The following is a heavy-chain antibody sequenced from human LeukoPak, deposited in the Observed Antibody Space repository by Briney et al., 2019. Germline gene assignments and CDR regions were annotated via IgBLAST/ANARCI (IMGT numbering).Heavy chain of an antibody. J-gene: IGHJ4*02. Sequence: ASVKVSCKVSGYTLTELSMHWVRQAPGKELEWMGGFDPEDGETIYAQKFQGRVTMTEDTSTDTAYMELSSLRSEDTAVYYCATGIAVAGTTPPFDYWGQGTLVTVSS. D-gene: IGHD6-19*01. V-gene: IGHV1-24*01. CDR2: FDPEDGET. CDR3: ATGIAVAGTTPPFDY. CDR1: GYTLTELS.